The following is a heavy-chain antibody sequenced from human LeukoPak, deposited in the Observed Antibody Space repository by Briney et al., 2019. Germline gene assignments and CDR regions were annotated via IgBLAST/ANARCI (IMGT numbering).Heavy chain of an antibody. Sequence: GGSLRLSCAASGFTFSNYWMSWVRQAPGKGLEWVANIKQDGSEKYYVDSVKGRFTISRDNAKNSLFLQMNSLRAEDTAVYYFLVAHGYYFDFWGQGTLATVSS. J-gene: IGHJ4*02. CDR3: LVAHGYYFDF. CDR1: GFTFSNYW. D-gene: IGHD5-12*01. CDR2: IKQDGSEK. V-gene: IGHV3-7*01.